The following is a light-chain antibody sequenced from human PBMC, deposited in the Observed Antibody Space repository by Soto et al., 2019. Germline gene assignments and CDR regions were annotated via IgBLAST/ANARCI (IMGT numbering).Light chain of an antibody. CDR3: QLAYSFPVT. J-gene: IGKJ5*01. V-gene: IGKV1D-12*01. CDR2: AAS. CDR1: QDIAAY. Sequence: RMHQSPSSLSAYTGASVTLTCRASQDIAAYLAWYQHKPGRAPELLIHAASSLQSGVPSRFSGSGSGTDFTLTINILPPEDFATYYSQLAYSFPVTFDRGTRLDVK.